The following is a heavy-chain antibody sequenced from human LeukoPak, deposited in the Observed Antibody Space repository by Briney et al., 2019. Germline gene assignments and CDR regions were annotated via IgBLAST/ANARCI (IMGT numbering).Heavy chain of an antibody. V-gene: IGHV1-69*05. CDR1: GGTFSSYA. Sequence: SVKVSXKASGGTFSSYAISWVRQAPGQGLEWMGGIIPIFGTANYAQKFQGRVTITTDESTSTAYMELSSLRSEDTAVYYCAIIPQGDYDTYWGQGTLVTVSS. CDR2: IIPIFGTA. D-gene: IGHD3-22*01. J-gene: IGHJ4*02. CDR3: AIIPQGDYDTY.